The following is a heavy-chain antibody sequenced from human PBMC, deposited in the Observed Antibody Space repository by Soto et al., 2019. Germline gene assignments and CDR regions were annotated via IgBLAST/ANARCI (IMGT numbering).Heavy chain of an antibody. CDR1: GFTFSSYA. V-gene: IGHV3-23*01. J-gene: IGHJ5*02. CDR2: ISGSGGST. CDR3: ANPYSGSYSFDP. Sequence: GGSLRLSCAASGFTFSSYAMSWVRQAPGKGLEWVSAISGSGGSTYYADSVKGRFTISRDNSKNTLYLQMNSLRAEDTAVYYCANPYSGSYSFDPWGQGTLVTVSS. D-gene: IGHD1-26*01.